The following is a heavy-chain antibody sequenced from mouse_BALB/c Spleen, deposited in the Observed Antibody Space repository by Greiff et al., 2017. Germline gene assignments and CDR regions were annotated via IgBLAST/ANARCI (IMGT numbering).Heavy chain of an antibody. CDR1: GFSLSRYS. D-gene: IGHD2-4*01. V-gene: IGHV2-6-4*01. Sequence: VHLVESGPGLVAPSQSLSITCTVSGFSLSRYSVHWVRQPPGKGLEWLGMIWGGGSTDYNSALKSRLSIKDNSKSQVFLKMNSLQTDDTAMYYCARGDYDKVFYAMGYWGQGTSVTVSS. CDR3: ARGDYDKVFYAMGY. CDR2: IWGGGST. J-gene: IGHJ4*01.